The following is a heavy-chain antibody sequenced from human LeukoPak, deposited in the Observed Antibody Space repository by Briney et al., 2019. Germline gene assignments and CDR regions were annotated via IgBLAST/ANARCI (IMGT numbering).Heavy chain of an antibody. V-gene: IGHV3-74*01. Sequence: GGSLRLSCAASGFTFSSYWMHWVRQAPGKGLVWVSRINSDGRSTSYADSVKGRFTISRDNAKNTLYLRMNSLRAEDTAVYYCARLGGSSDIDYWGQGIPVTVSS. J-gene: IGHJ4*02. D-gene: IGHD1-26*01. CDR3: ARLGGSSDIDY. CDR2: INSDGRST. CDR1: GFTFSSYW.